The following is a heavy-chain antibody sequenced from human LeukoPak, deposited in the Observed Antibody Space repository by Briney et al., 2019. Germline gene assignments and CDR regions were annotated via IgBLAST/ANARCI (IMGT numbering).Heavy chain of an antibody. CDR3: AKHDSSGSVDY. CDR2: ILYDGSKE. Sequence: PGRSLRLSCAASGFTFSNYAMHWVRQAPGKGLEWVAVILYDGSKEYYVDSVKGRFTISRDNSKNTLYLQMNSLRAEDTAVYYCAKHDSSGSVDYWGQGTLVTVSS. D-gene: IGHD3-22*01. J-gene: IGHJ4*02. CDR1: GFTFSNYA. V-gene: IGHV3-30-3*02.